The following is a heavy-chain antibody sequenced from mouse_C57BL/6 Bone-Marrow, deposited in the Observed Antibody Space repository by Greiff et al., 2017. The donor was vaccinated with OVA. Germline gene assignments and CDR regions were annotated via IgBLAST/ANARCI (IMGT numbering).Heavy chain of an antibody. CDR3: ARSSLLRYYAMDY. D-gene: IGHD1-2*01. CDR1: GYTFTSYW. CDR2: IDPSDSYP. Sequence: QVQLQQPGAELVRPGTSVKLSCKASGYTFTSYWMHWVKQRPGQGLEWIGVIDPSDSYPNYNQKFKGKATLTVDTSSSTAYMQLSSLTSEVSAVYYCARSSLLRYYAMDYWGQGTSVTVSS. V-gene: IGHV1-59*01. J-gene: IGHJ4*01.